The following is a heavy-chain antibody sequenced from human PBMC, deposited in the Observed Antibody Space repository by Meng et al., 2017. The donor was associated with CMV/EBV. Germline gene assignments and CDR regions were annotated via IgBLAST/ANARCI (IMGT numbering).Heavy chain of an antibody. CDR2: IYYSGST. Sequence: SCTVSGGSISSYYWSWIRQPPGKGLEWIGYIYYSGSTNYNPSLKSRVTISVDTSKNQFSLKLSSVTAADTAVYYCARILGGYWAAAWFDPWGQGTLVTVSS. CDR3: ARILGGYWAAAWFDP. J-gene: IGHJ5*02. CDR1: GGSISSYY. D-gene: IGHD2-21*02. V-gene: IGHV4-59*01.